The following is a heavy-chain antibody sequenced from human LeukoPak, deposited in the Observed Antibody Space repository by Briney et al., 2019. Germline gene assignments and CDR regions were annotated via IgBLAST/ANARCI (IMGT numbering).Heavy chain of an antibody. D-gene: IGHD5-24*01. Sequence: SETLSLTCTVSGGSISSYYWGWVRQPPGKGLEWIGEITHSGSTTYNPSLKSRFTISVDTSKNQFSLKLSSVTAADTAVYFCARLQAHAYNYGFDYWGQGALVTVSS. CDR3: ARLQAHAYNYGFDY. CDR2: ITHSGST. J-gene: IGHJ4*02. V-gene: IGHV4-34*01. CDR1: GGSISSYY.